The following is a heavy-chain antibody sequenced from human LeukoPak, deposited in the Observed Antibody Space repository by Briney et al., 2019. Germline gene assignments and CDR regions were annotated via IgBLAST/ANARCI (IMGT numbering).Heavy chain of an antibody. CDR3: ASGSNYYDFWSGYLTTLRTYLNY. J-gene: IGHJ4*02. Sequence: PSETLSLTCTVSGGSISSSSYSWGWIRQPPGKGLEWIGSIYYSGSTYYNPSLKSRVTISVDTSKNQFSLKLSSVTAADTAVYYCASGSNYYDFWSGYLTTLRTYLNYWGQGTLVTVSS. D-gene: IGHD3-3*01. CDR2: IYYSGST. CDR1: GGSISSSSYS. V-gene: IGHV4-39*01.